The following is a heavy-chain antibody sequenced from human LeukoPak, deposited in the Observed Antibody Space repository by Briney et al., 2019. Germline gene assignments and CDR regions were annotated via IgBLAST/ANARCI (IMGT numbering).Heavy chain of an antibody. J-gene: IGHJ4*02. CDR2: IYSGGST. V-gene: IGHV3-66*01. D-gene: IGHD6-13*01. Sequence: GGSLRLSCAASGFTVSSNYMSWVRQAPGKGLEWVSVIYSGGSTYYADSVKGRFTISRDNSKNTLYLQMNSLRAEDTAVYYCARESGGYSSSWYQDYWGQGTLVTVSS. CDR1: GFTVSSNY. CDR3: ARESGGYSSSWYQDY.